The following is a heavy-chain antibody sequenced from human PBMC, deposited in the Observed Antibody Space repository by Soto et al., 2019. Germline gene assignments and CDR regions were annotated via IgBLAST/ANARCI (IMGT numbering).Heavy chain of an antibody. D-gene: IGHD3-22*01. CDR2: IYYSGST. CDR3: ARARSGYYANYYYYYGMEV. J-gene: IGHJ6*02. Sequence: SETLSHTCAVSYGSISSYYLSWIRQTPCKVLEWIGYIYYSGSTNYNPSLKSRVTISVDTSKNQFSLKLSSVTAADTAVYYCARARSGYYANYYYYYGMEVWGQGTTVTVSS. V-gene: IGHV4-59*01. CDR1: YGSISSYY.